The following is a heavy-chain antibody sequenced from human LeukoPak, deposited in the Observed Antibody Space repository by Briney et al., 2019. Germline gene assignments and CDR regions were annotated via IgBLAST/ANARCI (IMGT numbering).Heavy chain of an antibody. CDR3: ARALGEVAATYYFDY. V-gene: IGHV3-53*01. CDR2: IYSGGST. CDR1: GFTVSSNY. D-gene: IGHD2-15*01. Sequence: GGSLRLSCAASGFTVSSNYMSWVRPAPRKGLGGGSVIYSGGSTYYADSVKGRFTISRDNSKNTLYLQMNSLRAEDTAVYYCARALGEVAATYYFDYWGQGTLVTVSS. J-gene: IGHJ4*02.